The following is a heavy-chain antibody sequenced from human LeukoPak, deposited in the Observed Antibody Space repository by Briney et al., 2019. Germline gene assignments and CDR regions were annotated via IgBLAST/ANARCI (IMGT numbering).Heavy chain of an antibody. CDR1: GFTFSDYA. CDR2: ISYAGSNT. D-gene: IGHD6-19*01. J-gene: IGHJ4*02. Sequence: GRSLRLSCAASGFTFSDYAMHWVRQAPGKGLEWVAIISYAGSNTYYIDSVKGRFTISRDNSKNTLYLQMNSLRPEDTAVYYCARDDRQAGYSTGWYAGACADWGQGSLITVSS. CDR3: ARDDRQAGYSTGWYAGACAD. V-gene: IGHV3-30-3*01.